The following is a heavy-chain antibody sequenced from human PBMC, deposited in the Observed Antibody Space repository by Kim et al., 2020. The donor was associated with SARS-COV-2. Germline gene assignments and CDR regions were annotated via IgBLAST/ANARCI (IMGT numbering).Heavy chain of an antibody. D-gene: IGHD5-12*01. V-gene: IGHV1-69*04. J-gene: IGHJ4*02. CDR3: ARVSVEMATIPAYYFDY. Sequence: YQGRVTITADKSPRTAYMELSSLRSEDTAVYYCARVSVEMATIPAYYFDYWGQGTLVTVSS.